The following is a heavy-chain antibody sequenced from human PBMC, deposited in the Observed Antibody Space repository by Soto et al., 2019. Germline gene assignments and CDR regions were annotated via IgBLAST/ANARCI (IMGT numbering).Heavy chain of an antibody. V-gene: IGHV3-33*01. Sequence: QVQLVESGGGVVQPGRSLRLSCAASGFTFSSYGMHWVRQAPGKGLEWVAVIWYDGSNKYYADSVKGRFTISRDNSKNTLYLQMNSLRAEDTAVYYCARSYCISTSCHPYYAMDVWGQGTTVTVSS. D-gene: IGHD2-2*01. CDR3: ARSYCISTSCHPYYAMDV. CDR2: IWYDGSNK. J-gene: IGHJ6*02. CDR1: GFTFSSYG.